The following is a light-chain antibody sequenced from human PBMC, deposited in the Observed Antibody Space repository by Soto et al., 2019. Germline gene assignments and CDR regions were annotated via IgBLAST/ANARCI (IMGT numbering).Light chain of an antibody. CDR2: DVS. CDR3: CSYAGNKTVV. Sequence: QSALTQPRSVSGSHGQSVTISCTGTSSDVGGYIYVSWYQQYPAKAPKVMIYDVSRRPSGVPDRFSGSTSGNTASLTISGLQAADAAVYYCCSYAGNKTVVFGGGTKLTVL. CDR1: SSDVGGYIY. J-gene: IGLJ3*02. V-gene: IGLV2-11*01.